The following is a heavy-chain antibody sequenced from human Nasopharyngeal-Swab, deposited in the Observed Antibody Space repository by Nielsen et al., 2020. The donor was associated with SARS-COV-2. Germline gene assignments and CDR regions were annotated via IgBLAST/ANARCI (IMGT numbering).Heavy chain of an antibody. CDR3: ARGGGHIVVVTAFDY. J-gene: IGHJ4*02. CDR2: ISSSGSTI. V-gene: IGHV3-48*03. CDR1: GFTFSSYE. D-gene: IGHD2-21*02. Sequence: GESLKISCAASGFTFSSYEMNWVRRAPGKGLEWVSYISSSGSTIYYADSVKGRFTISRDNAKNSLYLQMNSLRAEDTAVYYCARGGGHIVVVTAFDYWGQGTLVTVSS.